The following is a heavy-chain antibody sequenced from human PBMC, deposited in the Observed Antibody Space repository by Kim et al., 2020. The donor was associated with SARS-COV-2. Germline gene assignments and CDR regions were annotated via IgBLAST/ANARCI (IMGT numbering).Heavy chain of an antibody. D-gene: IGHD1-1*01. CDR3: TKGRQQLVRGHFHH. J-gene: IGHJ1*01. CDR2: ISHDSGSA. CDR1: GFTFGDYA. V-gene: IGHV3-9*01. Sequence: GGSLRLSCAASGFTFGDYALHWVRQTPGKGLEWVSDISHDSGSANYADSVKGRFTISRDNAKNSLYLHMNSLRAEDTALYYCTKGRQQLVRGHFHHWGQGTLVTVSS.